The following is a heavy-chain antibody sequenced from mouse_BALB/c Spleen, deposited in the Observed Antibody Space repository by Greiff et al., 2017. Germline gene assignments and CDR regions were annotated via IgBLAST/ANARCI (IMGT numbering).Heavy chain of an antibody. CDR2: IDPENGNT. V-gene: IGHV14-1*02. CDR1: GFNITDYY. CDR3: ALSTVVADY. D-gene: IGHD1-1*01. Sequence: VQLQQSGAELVRPGALVKLSCKASGFNITDYYMHWVKQRPEQGLEWIGWIDPENGNTIYDPKFQGKASITADTSSNTAYLQLSSLTSEDTAVYYCALSTVVADYGGQGTTLTVST. J-gene: IGHJ2*01.